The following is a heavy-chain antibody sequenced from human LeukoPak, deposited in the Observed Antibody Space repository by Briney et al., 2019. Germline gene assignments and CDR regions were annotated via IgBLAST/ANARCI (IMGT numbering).Heavy chain of an antibody. D-gene: IGHD4-23*01. CDR2: MNPNSGNT. V-gene: IGHV1-8*03. CDR1: DYTFTNYG. Sequence: ASVTVSCKASDYTFTNYGISWVRQATGQGLEWIGWMNPNSGNTGYAQKFQGRVSITRDISISTAYMELSSLRSEDTAVYYCARDYGGNSGWFDPWGQGTLVTVSS. J-gene: IGHJ5*02. CDR3: ARDYGGNSGWFDP.